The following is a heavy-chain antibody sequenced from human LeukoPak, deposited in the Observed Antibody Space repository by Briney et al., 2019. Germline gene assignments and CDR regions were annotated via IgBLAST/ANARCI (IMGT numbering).Heavy chain of an antibody. J-gene: IGHJ4*02. CDR1: GFTFSSYA. CDR3: ANLIVGATSYQRPRLFDY. V-gene: IGHV3-23*01. Sequence: SGGSLRLSCAASGFTFSSYAMSWVRQAPGRGLEWVSAISGSGGSTYYADSVKGRFTISRDNSKNTLYLQMNSLRAEDTAVYYCANLIVGATSYQRPRLFDYWGQGTLVTVSS. CDR2: ISGSGGST. D-gene: IGHD1-26*01.